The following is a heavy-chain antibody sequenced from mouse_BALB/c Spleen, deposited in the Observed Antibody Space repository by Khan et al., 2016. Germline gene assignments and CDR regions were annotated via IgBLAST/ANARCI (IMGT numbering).Heavy chain of an antibody. J-gene: IGHJ2*01. Sequence: EVQLQEPGGGLVQSGGSLKLSCAASGFDFSGYWMSSVRQAPGKGLEWIGEINPDTSTINFTPSLKDKFIISRDNAKNTLSLQMSKVRSEDTALYYCTRNTYGSSPYYCDYWGQGTTLTLSS. D-gene: IGHD1-1*01. CDR2: INPDTSTI. CDR3: TRNTYGSSPYYCDY. CDR1: GFDFSGYW. V-gene: IGHV4-1*02.